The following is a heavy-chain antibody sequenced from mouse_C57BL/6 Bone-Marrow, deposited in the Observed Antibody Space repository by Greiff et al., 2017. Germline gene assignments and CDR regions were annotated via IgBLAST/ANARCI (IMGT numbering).Heavy chain of an antibody. Sequence: QVQLQQPGAELVKPGASVKLSCKASGYTFTNYWMHWVKQRPGQGLGWIGMMHPNGGSPDYNEKFKSEATLSVDKSSRTAYMELSSLTSEDSAVYYCARSYDYDDYTFDYWGQGTSVTVSS. CDR2: MHPNGGSP. J-gene: IGHJ4*01. D-gene: IGHD2-4*01. V-gene: IGHV1-64*01. CDR1: GYTFTNYW. CDR3: ARSYDYDDYTFDY.